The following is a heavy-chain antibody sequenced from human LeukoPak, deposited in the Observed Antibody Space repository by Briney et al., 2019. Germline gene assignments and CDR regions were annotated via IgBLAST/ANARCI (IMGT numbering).Heavy chain of an antibody. J-gene: IGHJ4*02. Sequence: SETLSLTCAVSGYSISSGYYWGWIRQPPGKGLEWIGSIYHSGSTYYNPYLKSRITISVDTSKNQFSLKLSSVTAADTAVYYCARILRTTRTPFDYWGQGTLVTVSS. D-gene: IGHD1-1*01. V-gene: IGHV4-38-2*01. CDR2: IYHSGST. CDR3: ARILRTTRTPFDY. CDR1: GYSISSGYY.